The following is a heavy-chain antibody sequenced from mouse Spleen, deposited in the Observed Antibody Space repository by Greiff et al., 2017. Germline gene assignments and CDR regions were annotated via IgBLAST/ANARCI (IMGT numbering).Heavy chain of an antibody. Sequence: EVQLVESEGGLVQPGSSMKLSCTASGFTFSDYYMAWVRQVPEKGLEWVANINYDGSSTYYLDSLKSRFIISRDNAKNILYLQMSSLKSEDTATYYCARGRALFDYWGQGTTLTVSS. V-gene: IGHV5-16*01. CDR1: GFTFSDYY. J-gene: IGHJ2*01. CDR3: ARGRALFDY. CDR2: INYDGSST. D-gene: IGHD3-3*01.